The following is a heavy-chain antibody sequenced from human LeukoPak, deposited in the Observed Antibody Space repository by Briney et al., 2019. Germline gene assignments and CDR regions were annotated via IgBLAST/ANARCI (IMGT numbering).Heavy chain of an antibody. CDR3: ARVTRKFGGVIAIFDY. V-gene: IGHV1-2*02. D-gene: IGHD3-16*02. J-gene: IGHJ4*02. Sequence: ASVKVSCKASGYTFTGYFMHWVRQAPGQGLEWMGWINPNSGGTNYAQKFQGRVTMTRDTSISTAYMELSRLRSDDTAVYYCARVTRKFGGVIAIFDYWGQGTLVTVSS. CDR1: GYTFTGYF. CDR2: INPNSGGT.